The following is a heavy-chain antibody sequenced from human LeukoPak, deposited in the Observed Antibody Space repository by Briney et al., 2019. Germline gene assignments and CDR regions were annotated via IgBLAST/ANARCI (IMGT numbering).Heavy chain of an antibody. Sequence: GGSLRLSCAVSGFTVSGDYMSWVRQAPGKGLEWVSVIYSGGSTYYADSVKGRFTISRDNSKNMLYLEMNSLRAEDTAVYYCARHDWFDPWGQGTLVTVSS. CDR3: ARHDWFDP. V-gene: IGHV3-53*01. CDR1: GFTVSGDY. D-gene: IGHD3-3*01. J-gene: IGHJ5*02. CDR2: IYSGGST.